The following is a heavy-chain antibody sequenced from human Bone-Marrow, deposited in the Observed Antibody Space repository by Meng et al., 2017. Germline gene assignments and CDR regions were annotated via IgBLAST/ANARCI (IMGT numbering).Heavy chain of an antibody. CDR3: ARDYGGNSGRFDP. CDR2: LDPRTGNT. V-gene: IGHV1-8*01. J-gene: IGHJ5*02. D-gene: IGHD4-23*01. CDR1: GYIFTNYD. Sequence: QVQLVQSGADVKKPGASVRVTCKASGYIFTNYDLNWVRQAAGQGPEWMGWLDPRTGNTGYAQKFQGRVTLTRDTSRSTAYMELSSLTSDDTAIYYCARDYGGNSGRFDPWGQGTLVTVYS.